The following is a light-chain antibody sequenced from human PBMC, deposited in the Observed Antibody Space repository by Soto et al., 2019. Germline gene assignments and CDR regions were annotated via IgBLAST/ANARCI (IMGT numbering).Light chain of an antibody. V-gene: IGKV3-11*01. CDR1: QSVSSY. J-gene: IGKJ5*01. CDR3: QQRRNGPTP. CDR2: DAS. Sequence: EIVLTQSPATLSLSPGERATLSCRASQSVSSYLAWYQQKPGQAPRLLIYDASNRATGIPARFSGSGSGTDFPLTISSLEPEDFAFYYCQQRRNGPTPFAQGTRREIK.